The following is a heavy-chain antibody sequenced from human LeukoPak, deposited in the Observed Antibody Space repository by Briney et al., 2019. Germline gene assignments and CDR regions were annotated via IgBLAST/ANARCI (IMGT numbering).Heavy chain of an antibody. CDR1: GGSFSGYY. CDR2: INHSGRT. V-gene: IGHV4-34*01. Sequence: SETLSLTCAVYGGSFSGYYWSWVRQPPGKGREWVGEINHSGRTNYNTALKRGVTISVDTSKKQFSRRRRSVDAADTAVYYCARGRARRPMVTRGWFDPWGQGTLVTVSS. CDR3: ARGRARRPMVTRGWFDP. J-gene: IGHJ5*02. D-gene: IGHD2-8*01.